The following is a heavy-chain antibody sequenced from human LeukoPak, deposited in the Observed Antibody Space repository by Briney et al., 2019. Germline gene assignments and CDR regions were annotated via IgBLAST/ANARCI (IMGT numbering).Heavy chain of an antibody. V-gene: IGHV3-30*03. CDR1: GFTFSSYG. J-gene: IGHJ4*02. CDR3: ARAPGRPGRIAARPLSSGYFDY. CDR2: ISYDGSNK. D-gene: IGHD6-6*01. Sequence: GRSLRLSCAASGFTFSSYGMHWVRQAPGKGLEWVAVISYDGSNKYYADSVKGRFTISRDNSKNTLYLQMNSLRAEDTAVYYCARAPGRPGRIAARPLSSGYFDYWGQGTLVTVSS.